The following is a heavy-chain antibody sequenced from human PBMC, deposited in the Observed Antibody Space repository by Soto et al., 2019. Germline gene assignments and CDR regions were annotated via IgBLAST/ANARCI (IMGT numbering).Heavy chain of an antibody. CDR2: VVPVLNKA. CDR3: ATMVREVRGYGMDV. CDR1: GGTFNSYT. D-gene: IGHD3-10*01. Sequence: QVQLVQSGAEVKKPGSSVKVSCKVSGGTFNSYTISWVRQAPGQGLEWMGRVVPVLNKADNAQKFRGRVTLSADRSTSTVYMELTSLRSGDTALYYCATMVREVRGYGMDVWGQGTTVIVSS. V-gene: IGHV1-69*02. J-gene: IGHJ6*02.